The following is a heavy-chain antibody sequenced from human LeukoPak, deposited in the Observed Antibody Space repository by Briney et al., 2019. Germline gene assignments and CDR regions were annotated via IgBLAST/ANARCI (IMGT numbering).Heavy chain of an antibody. CDR1: AFTFNTYW. V-gene: IGHV3-74*01. Sequence: GGSLRLSCAASAFTFNTYWMHWVRQVPGRGLEWVSRINGDESSTNYADSVKGRFTISRDNAKNSLYLQMDSLRAEDTALYCCAKDTGRPTDAITMEDNAFDIWGQGTMVTVSS. J-gene: IGHJ3*02. CDR2: INGDESST. D-gene: IGHD3-3*01. CDR3: AKDTGRPTDAITMEDNAFDI.